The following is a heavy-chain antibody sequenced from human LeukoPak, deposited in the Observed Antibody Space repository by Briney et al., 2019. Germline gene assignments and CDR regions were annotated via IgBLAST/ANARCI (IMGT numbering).Heavy chain of an antibody. CDR3: ARGGYGEYVQAFDI. CDR1: GXTVSSNY. CDR2: IYSGDST. V-gene: IGHV3-53*01. D-gene: IGHD4-17*01. J-gene: IGHJ3*02. Sequence: PGGSLRLSCSASGXTVSSNYISWVRQAPGKGLEWVSVIYSGDSTYYADSVKGRSSISRDNSKNTVYLQMTSLRAEDAAVYYCARGGYGEYVQAFDIWGQGTMVTVSS.